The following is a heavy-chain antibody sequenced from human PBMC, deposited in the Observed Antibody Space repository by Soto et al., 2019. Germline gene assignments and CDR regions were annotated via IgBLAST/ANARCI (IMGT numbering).Heavy chain of an antibody. J-gene: IGHJ6*02. V-gene: IGHV1-69*06. D-gene: IGHD1-26*01. CDR1: GGTFSSYA. Sequence: QVQLVQSGAEVKKPGSSVKVSCKASGGTFSSYAISWVRQAPGQGLEWMGGIIPIFGTANYAQKFQGRVTITADKSTSTAYMELSSLRSEDTAVYYCGRGRLAVGATMGGGYYYYGMDVWGQGTTVPVSS. CDR3: GRGRLAVGATMGGGYYYYGMDV. CDR2: IIPIFGTA.